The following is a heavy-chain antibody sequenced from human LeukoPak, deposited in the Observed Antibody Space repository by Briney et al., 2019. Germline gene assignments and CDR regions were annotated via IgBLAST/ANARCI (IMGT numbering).Heavy chain of an antibody. D-gene: IGHD3/OR15-3a*01. CDR3: ARENEDLHMDV. J-gene: IGHJ6*02. CDR1: GFTVSSNY. Sequence: PGGSLRLSCAASGFTVSSNYMSWVRQAPGKGLEWVSVIYSGGSTYYADSVKGRFTISRDNSKNTLYLQMNSLRAEDTAVYYCARENEDLHMDVWGQGTTVTVSS. V-gene: IGHV3-53*01. CDR2: IYSGGST.